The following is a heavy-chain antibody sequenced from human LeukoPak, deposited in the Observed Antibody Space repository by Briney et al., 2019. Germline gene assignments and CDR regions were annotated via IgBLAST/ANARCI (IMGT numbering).Heavy chain of an antibody. CDR2: ITGGGVST. CDR1: GFTFSSYA. Sequence: GGSLGLSCAASGFTFSSYAMSWVRQAPGKGLEWVSAITGGGVSTYYADSVKGRITISRDNSKNTLYVQVNSLRAEDTAVYYCATSRRGFEYWGQGTLVTVSS. V-gene: IGHV3-23*01. CDR3: ATSRRGFEY. J-gene: IGHJ4*02. D-gene: IGHD6-13*01.